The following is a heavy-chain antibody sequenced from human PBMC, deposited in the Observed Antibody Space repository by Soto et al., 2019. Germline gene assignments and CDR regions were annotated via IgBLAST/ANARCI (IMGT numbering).Heavy chain of an antibody. V-gene: IGHV3-33*01. CDR2: IWYDGSNK. Sequence: QVQLVESGGGVVQPGRSLRLSCAASGFTFSSYGMHWVRQAPGKGLEWVAVIWYDGSNKYYADSVKGRFTISRDNSKNTLYLQMNSLRAEDTAVYYCARGPERYDSSGYWPHGWFDPWGQGTLVTVSS. CDR1: GFTFSSYG. CDR3: ARGPERYDSSGYWPHGWFDP. J-gene: IGHJ5*02. D-gene: IGHD3-22*01.